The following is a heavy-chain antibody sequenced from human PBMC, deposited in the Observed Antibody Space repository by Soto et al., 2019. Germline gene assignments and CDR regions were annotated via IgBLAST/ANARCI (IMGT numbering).Heavy chain of an antibody. Sequence: PGGSLRLSCTGSGFPFDDFAINWVRQAPGKGLEWVGRIKSKTDGGTTDYAAPVKGRFTISRDESQNTLYLQMNSLKTEDTAVYYCTSLYYGHWGQGTLVTVSS. J-gene: IGHJ4*02. CDR2: IKSKTDGGTT. V-gene: IGHV3-15*07. D-gene: IGHD3-16*02. CDR1: GFPFDDFA. CDR3: TSLYYGH.